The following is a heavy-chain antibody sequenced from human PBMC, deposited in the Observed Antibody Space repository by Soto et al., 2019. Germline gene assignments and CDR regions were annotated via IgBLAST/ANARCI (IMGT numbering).Heavy chain of an antibody. Sequence: QVQLVQSGAEVKQPGSSVKVSCKASGGTFSSYTISWVRQAPGQGLEWMGRIIPILGIANYAQKFQGRVKITADKSTSTAYMELSSLRSEDTAVYYCAVPEWDKGYYFYYWGQGTLGTDSS. V-gene: IGHV1-69*02. CDR1: GGTFSSYT. J-gene: IGHJ4*02. D-gene: IGHD1-26*01. CDR3: AVPEWDKGYYFYY. CDR2: IIPILGIA.